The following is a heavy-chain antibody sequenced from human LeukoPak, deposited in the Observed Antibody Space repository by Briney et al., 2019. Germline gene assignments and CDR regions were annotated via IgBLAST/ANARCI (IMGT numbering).Heavy chain of an antibody. J-gene: IGHJ3*02. CDR2: IYPADSTA. CDR1: GYSFTTYW. D-gene: IGHD1-26*01. CDR3: ARYDRGSYVDDAFDI. Sequence: GESLKISCKASGYSFTTYWIGWVRQVPGKGLEWVGIIYPADSTAKYSPSFQGQVTISADKSISTAYLQWSSLKASDTAMYYCARYDRGSYVDDAFDIWGQGTMVTVSS. V-gene: IGHV5-51*01.